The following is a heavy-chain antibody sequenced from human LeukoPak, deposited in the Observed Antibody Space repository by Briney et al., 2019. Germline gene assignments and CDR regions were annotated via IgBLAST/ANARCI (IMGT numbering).Heavy chain of an antibody. CDR3: ARGARSGGSCYSDY. V-gene: IGHV4-34*01. D-gene: IGHD2-15*01. Sequence: SETLSLTCAVYGGSFSGYYWSWIRQPPGKGLEWIGEINHSGSTNYNPSLKSRVTISVDTSKNQFSLKLSSVTAADTAVYYCARGARSGGSCYSDYWGQGTLVTVSS. J-gene: IGHJ4*02. CDR1: GGSFSGYY. CDR2: INHSGST.